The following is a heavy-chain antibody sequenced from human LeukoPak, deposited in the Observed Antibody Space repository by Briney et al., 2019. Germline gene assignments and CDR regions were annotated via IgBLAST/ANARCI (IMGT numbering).Heavy chain of an antibody. CDR3: ARHSSVPAATFDY. CDR2: IYYSGST. J-gene: IGHJ4*02. V-gene: IGHV4-39*01. D-gene: IGHD2-2*01. CDR1: GGSISSSSYY. Sequence: SETLSLTCTVSGGSISSSSYYWDWIRQPPGKGLEGIGSIYYSGSTYYNPSLKSRVTISVDTSKNQCSLTLSSVTAADTAVYYCARHSSVPAATFDYWGQGTLVTVSS.